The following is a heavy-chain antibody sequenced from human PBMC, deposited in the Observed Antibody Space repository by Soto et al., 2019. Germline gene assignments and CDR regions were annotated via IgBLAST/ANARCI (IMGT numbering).Heavy chain of an antibody. V-gene: IGHV4-34*01. CDR1: GGSFSGYY. CDR2: INHSGGT. Sequence: KTSETLSLTCAVYGGSFSGYYWSWIRQPPGKGLEWIGEINHSGGTNYNPSLKSRVTISVDTSKNQFSLKLSSVTAADTAVYYCARESAAALDYWGQGTLVTVSS. J-gene: IGHJ4*02. D-gene: IGHD6-13*01. CDR3: ARESAAALDY.